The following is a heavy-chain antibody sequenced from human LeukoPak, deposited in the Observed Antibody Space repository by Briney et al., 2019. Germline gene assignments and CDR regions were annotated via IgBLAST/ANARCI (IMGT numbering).Heavy chain of an antibody. Sequence: KPGGSLRLSCAASGFTFGTYAMSWVRLAAGKGLGWVSGISGIGGSTFYADSVEGRFTSSRDNSNSTMYVQMNSLRVEDTAVYYCAKSGGLSGSGRLAMDVWGQGTTVTVSS. J-gene: IGHJ6*02. CDR3: AKSGGLSGSGRLAMDV. V-gene: IGHV3-23*01. D-gene: IGHD3-10*01. CDR2: ISGIGGST. CDR1: GFTFGTYA.